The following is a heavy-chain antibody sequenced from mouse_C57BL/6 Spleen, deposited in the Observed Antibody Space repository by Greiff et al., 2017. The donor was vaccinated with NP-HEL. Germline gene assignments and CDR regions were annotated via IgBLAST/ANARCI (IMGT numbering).Heavy chain of an antibody. Sequence: EVKLVESEGGLVQPGSSMKLSCTASGFTFSDYYMAWVRQVPEKGLEWVANINYDGSSTYYLDSLKSRFIISRDNAKNILYLQMSSLKSEDTATYYCARGGYYGSMDYWGQGTSVTVSS. CDR3: ARGGYYGSMDY. D-gene: IGHD1-1*01. CDR1: GFTFSDYY. J-gene: IGHJ4*01. V-gene: IGHV5-16*01. CDR2: INYDGSST.